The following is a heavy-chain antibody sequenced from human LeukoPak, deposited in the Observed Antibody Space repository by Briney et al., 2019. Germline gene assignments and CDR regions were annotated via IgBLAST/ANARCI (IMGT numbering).Heavy chain of an antibody. CDR1: GYTFTGYY. J-gene: IGHJ5*02. V-gene: IGHV1-2*02. Sequence: ASVKVSCKASGYTFTGYYMHWVRQAPGQGLEWMGWINPNSGGTNYAQKFQGRVTMTRDTSISTAYMELSRLRSDDTAAYYCARVGGSGSYGPKTFDPWGQGTLVTVSS. D-gene: IGHD3-10*01. CDR3: ARVGGSGSYGPKTFDP. CDR2: INPNSGGT.